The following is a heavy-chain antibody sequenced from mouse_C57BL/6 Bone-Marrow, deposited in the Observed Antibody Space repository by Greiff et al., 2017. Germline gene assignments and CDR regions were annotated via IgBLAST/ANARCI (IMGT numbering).Heavy chain of an antibody. Sequence: QVQLQQSGAELVRPGASVKLSCKASGYTFTDYYINWVKQRPGQGLEWIARIYPGSGNTYYNEKFKGKATLTAEKSSSTAYMQLSSLTSEDSAVYFCARGTAQAFYYAMDYWGQGTSVTVSS. J-gene: IGHJ4*01. CDR3: ARGTAQAFYYAMDY. CDR1: GYTFTDYY. CDR2: IYPGSGNT. V-gene: IGHV1-76*01. D-gene: IGHD3-2*02.